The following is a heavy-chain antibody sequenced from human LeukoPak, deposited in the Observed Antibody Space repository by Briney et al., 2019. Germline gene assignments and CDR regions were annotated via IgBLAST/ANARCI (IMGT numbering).Heavy chain of an antibody. CDR3: ARVKYYDFWSGYYNYYYYMDV. D-gene: IGHD3-3*01. Sequence: SETLSLTCTVSGGSISSYYWSWIRQPLGKGLEWIGYIYYSGSTNYNPSLKSRVTISVDTSKNQFSLKLSSVTAADTAVYYCARVKYYDFWSGYYNYYYYMDVWGKGTTVTVSS. CDR1: GGSISSYY. J-gene: IGHJ6*03. CDR2: IYYSGST. V-gene: IGHV4-59*01.